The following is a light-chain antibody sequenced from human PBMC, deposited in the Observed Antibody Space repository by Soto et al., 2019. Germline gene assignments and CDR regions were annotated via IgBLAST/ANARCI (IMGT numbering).Light chain of an antibody. J-gene: IGKJ5*01. CDR1: QSISSW. Sequence: DIQMNKSPSTLSSYIGDRVIITCRASQSISSWLAWYQQKPGKAPKLLIYDASSLESGVPSRFSGSGSGTEFTLTISSLQADDFATYYCQQYDRYSITFGQGTRLEIK. CDR3: QQYDRYSIT. CDR2: DAS. V-gene: IGKV1-5*01.